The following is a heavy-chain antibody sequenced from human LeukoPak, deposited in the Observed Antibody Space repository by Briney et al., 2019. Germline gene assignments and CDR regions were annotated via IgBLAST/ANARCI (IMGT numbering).Heavy chain of an antibody. D-gene: IGHD6-19*01. V-gene: IGHV3-48*03. CDR2: ISSSGSTI. CDR1: GFTFSSYE. Sequence: GGSLRLSCAASGFTFSSYEMNWVRQAPGKGLEWVSYISSSGSTIYYADSVKGRSTISRDNAKNSLYLQMNSLRAEDTAVYYCARGIAVAPGVYYYGMDVWGQGTTVTVSS. J-gene: IGHJ6*02. CDR3: ARGIAVAPGVYYYGMDV.